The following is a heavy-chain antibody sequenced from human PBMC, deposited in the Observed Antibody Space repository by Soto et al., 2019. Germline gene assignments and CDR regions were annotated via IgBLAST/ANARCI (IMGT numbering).Heavy chain of an antibody. Sequence: QVQLQESGPGLVKPSQTLSLTCTVSGGSINSGGHYWSRIRQHPGKGLEWIGYIYYSGTTYYHPSLQSRVTISVDTSKNQFSLKLSSVTAADTAVYYWAGDRDGYSHLDYWGKGTLFTVSA. CDR3: AGDRDGYSHLDY. CDR2: IYYSGTT. J-gene: IGHJ4*02. CDR1: GGSINSGGHY. D-gene: IGHD5-18*01. V-gene: IGHV4-31*03.